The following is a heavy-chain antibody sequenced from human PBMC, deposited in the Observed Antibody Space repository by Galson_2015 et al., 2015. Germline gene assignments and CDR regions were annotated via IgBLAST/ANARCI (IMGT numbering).Heavy chain of an antibody. Sequence: SLRLSCAASGFTFSGSAMHWVRQASGKGLEWVGRIRSKANSYATAYAASVKGRFTISRDDSKNTAYLQMDSLKTEDTAVYYCIRHSSDSSSGWFDPWAREPWSPSP. CDR1: GFTFSGSA. J-gene: IGHJ5*02. CDR3: IRHSSDSSSGWFDP. V-gene: IGHV3-73*01. D-gene: IGHD6-6*01. CDR2: IRSKANSYAT.